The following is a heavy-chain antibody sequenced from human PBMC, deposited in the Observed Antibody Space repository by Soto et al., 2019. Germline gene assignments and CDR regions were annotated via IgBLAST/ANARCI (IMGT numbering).Heavy chain of an antibody. CDR3: ARGWTFSEYSSSPGMDV. CDR1: GYSFTSYW. CDR2: IYPGDSDT. Sequence: PGESLKISCKGSGYSFTSYWIGWVRQMPGKGLEWMGIIYPGDSDTRYSPSFQGQVTISADKSISTAYLQWSSLKASDTAMYYCARGWTFSEYSSSPGMDVWGQGTTVTSP. J-gene: IGHJ6*02. V-gene: IGHV5-51*01. D-gene: IGHD6-6*01.